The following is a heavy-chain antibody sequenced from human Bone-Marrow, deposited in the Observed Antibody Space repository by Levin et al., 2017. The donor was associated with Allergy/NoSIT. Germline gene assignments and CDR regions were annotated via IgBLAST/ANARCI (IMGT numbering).Heavy chain of an antibody. CDR1: KDTFTGYY. CDR3: ARDTRFTSYYDRSAFFLFDY. Sequence: PRASVKVSCKTSKDTFTGYYMHWLRQAPGQGLEWVGWINPNTGGTDYAQKFHGRVTMTRDTSIHTVYMELRRLTSDDTAVYFCARDTRFTSYYDRSAFFLFDYWGQGTLVTVSS. CDR2: INPNTGGT. V-gene: IGHV1-2*02. J-gene: IGHJ4*02. D-gene: IGHD3-22*01.